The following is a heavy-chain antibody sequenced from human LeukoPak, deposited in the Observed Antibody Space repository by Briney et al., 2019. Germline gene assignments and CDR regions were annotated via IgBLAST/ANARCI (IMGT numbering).Heavy chain of an antibody. D-gene: IGHD5-24*01. CDR1: GFTFSSYW. CDR3: TRDRGDGYIYFDY. J-gene: IGHJ4*02. CDR2: IKQDGSEK. V-gene: IGHV3-7*01. Sequence: TGGSLRLSCAASGFTFSSYWMSWVRQAPGKGLEWVANIKQDGSEKYYVDSVKGRFTISRDNAKNTQYLQMNSLRAEDTAVYYCTRDRGDGYIYFDYWGQGTLVTVSS.